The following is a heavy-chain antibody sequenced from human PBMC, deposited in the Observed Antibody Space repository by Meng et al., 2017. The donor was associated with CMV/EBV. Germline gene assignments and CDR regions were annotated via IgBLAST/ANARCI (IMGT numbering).Heavy chain of an antibody. Sequence: GESLKISCTASGFTFGDYAMSWVRQAPGKGLEWVGFIRSKAYGGTTEYAASVKGRFTISSDDSKSIAYLQMNSLKTKDTAVYYCTRSPFGVVVWFDPWGQGTLVTVSS. J-gene: IGHJ5*02. D-gene: IGHD3-3*01. CDR3: TRSPFGVVVWFDP. CDR2: IRSKAYGGTT. CDR1: GFTFGDYA. V-gene: IGHV3-49*04.